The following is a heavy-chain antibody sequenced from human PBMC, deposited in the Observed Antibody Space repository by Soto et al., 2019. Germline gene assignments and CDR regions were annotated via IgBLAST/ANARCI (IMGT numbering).Heavy chain of an antibody. CDR1: GFTFDDYA. Sequence: EVQLVESGGGLVQPGRSLRLSCAASGFTFDDYAMHWVRQAPGKGLEWVSGISWNSGSIGYADSVKGRFTISRDNAKNSLYLQMNSLRAEDTALYYCAKDSPYQTSGFDYWGQGTLVTVSS. CDR2: ISWNSGSI. D-gene: IGHD2-2*01. V-gene: IGHV3-9*01. J-gene: IGHJ4*02. CDR3: AKDSPYQTSGFDY.